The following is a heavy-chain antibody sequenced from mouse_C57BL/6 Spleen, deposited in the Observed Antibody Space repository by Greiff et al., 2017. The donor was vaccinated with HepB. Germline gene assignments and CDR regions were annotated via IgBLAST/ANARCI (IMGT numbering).Heavy chain of an antibody. J-gene: IGHJ1*03. CDR2: ISDGGSYT. D-gene: IGHD1-1*01. V-gene: IGHV5-4*01. CDR3: ASDYYGSSYDWYFDV. Sequence: EVQLQESGGGLVKPGGSLKLSCAASGFTFSSYAMSWVRQTPEKRLEWVATISDGGSYTYYPDNVKGRFTISIDNAKTNLYLQISHLKSEDTAMYYCASDYYGSSYDWYFDVWGTGTTVTVSS. CDR1: GFTFSSYA.